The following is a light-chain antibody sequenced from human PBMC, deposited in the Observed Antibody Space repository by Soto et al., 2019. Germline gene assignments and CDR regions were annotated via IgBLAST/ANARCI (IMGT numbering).Light chain of an antibody. CDR1: QSVRSN. J-gene: IGKJ4*01. V-gene: IGKV3-15*01. Sequence: EIVMTQSPVTLSVSPGERATLSCRASQSVRSNLAWYQQKPGQAPSLLIYGAFTRATGTTTRFSGTGSGTEFTLTISSLQSEDFALYYCQQYNSWPLTFAGGTKVEIK. CDR3: QQYNSWPLT. CDR2: GAF.